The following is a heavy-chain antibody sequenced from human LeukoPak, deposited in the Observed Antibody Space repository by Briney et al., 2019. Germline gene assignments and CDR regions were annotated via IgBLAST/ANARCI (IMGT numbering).Heavy chain of an antibody. D-gene: IGHD6-19*01. CDR1: GDSVSSDSVA. Sequence: SQTLSLTCAISGDSVSSDSVAWNWIRQSPSRGLEWLGRTYYRSKWCNEYAVSVKSRITINSDTSKNQFSLQLNSMTPEDTAVYYCARGMGGLVLDYWGQGTLVSVSS. J-gene: IGHJ4*02. CDR2: TYYRSKWCN. CDR3: ARGMGGLVLDY. V-gene: IGHV6-1*01.